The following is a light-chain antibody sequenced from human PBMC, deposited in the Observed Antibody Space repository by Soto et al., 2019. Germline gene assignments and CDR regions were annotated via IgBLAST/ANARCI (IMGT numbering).Light chain of an antibody. CDR1: QTSRTN. CDR2: GAS. Sequence: DIEMTQSPSSLSASIGDRITITCRSSQTSRTNVNWFQHKPGKAPKLLIHGASNLRSGVPSRCNASGSGTDLTLNISNLEPEEFATYYCQQTDSIPNTFGQGTKVE. J-gene: IGKJ4*01. V-gene: IGKV1-39*01. CDR3: QQTDSIPNT.